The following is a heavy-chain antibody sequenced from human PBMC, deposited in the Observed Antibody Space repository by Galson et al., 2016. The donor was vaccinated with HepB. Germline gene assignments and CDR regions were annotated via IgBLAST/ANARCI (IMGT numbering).Heavy chain of an antibody. D-gene: IGHD5-12*01. CDR1: GYTFTTYG. CDR3: ARCVQMSGSPPRYGTPLFDF. CDR2: FSAYDVAP. Sequence: SVKVSCKASGYTFTTYGVAWVRQAPGQGPEGLGWFSAYDVAPKFSDYLRAGLTLTIDPSTNKVSLNLRTLRYNDTAIYYCARCVQMSGSPPRYGTPLFDFWGQGSLVSVSS. J-gene: IGHJ4*02. V-gene: IGHV1-18*01.